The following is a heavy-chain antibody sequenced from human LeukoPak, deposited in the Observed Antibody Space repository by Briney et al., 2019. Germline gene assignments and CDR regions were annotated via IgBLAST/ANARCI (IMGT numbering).Heavy chain of an antibody. CDR1: GGSFSGYY. CDR2: INHRGIS. V-gene: IGHV4-34*01. Sequence: SETLSLTCAVYGGSFSGYYWTWIRQPPGKGLEWIGKINHRGISNYNPSLKSRVTISVDTSKNQFSLKLSSVTAADTAVYYCARVPPRSYDFWSDYQPVSYWGQGTLVTVSS. D-gene: IGHD3-3*01. J-gene: IGHJ4*02. CDR3: ARVPPRSYDFWSDYQPVSY.